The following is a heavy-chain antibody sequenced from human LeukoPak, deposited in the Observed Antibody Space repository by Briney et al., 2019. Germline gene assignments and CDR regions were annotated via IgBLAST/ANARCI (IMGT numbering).Heavy chain of an antibody. Sequence: ASVKVSCKASGDTFTGYYIHWVRQAPGQGLEWMGWINPNSGGTNYAQKFQGRVTMTRDTSISTAYMELSRLRSDDTAVYYCARAHSGSYSPIDYWGQGTLVTVSS. CDR3: ARAHSGSYSPIDY. D-gene: IGHD1-26*01. J-gene: IGHJ4*02. CDR1: GDTFTGYY. CDR2: INPNSGGT. V-gene: IGHV1-2*02.